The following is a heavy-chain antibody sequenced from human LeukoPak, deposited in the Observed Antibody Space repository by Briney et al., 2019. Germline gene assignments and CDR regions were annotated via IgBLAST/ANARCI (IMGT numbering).Heavy chain of an antibody. CDR2: IYTSGST. CDR1: GGSISSGSYY. CDR3: ARDEAKYYDFWSGYCWFDP. J-gene: IGHJ5*02. V-gene: IGHV4-61*02. D-gene: IGHD3-3*01. Sequence: SQTLSLTCTVSGGSISSGSYYWSWIRQPAGKGLEWIGRIYTSGSTYYNPSLKSRVTISVDTSKNQFSLKLSSVTAADTAVYYCARDEAKYYDFWSGYCWFDPWGQGTLVTVSS.